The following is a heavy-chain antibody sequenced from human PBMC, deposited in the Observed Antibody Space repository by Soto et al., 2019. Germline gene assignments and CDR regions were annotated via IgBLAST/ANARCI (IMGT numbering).Heavy chain of an antibody. Sequence: PGGSLRLSCAASGFTFSSYSMNWVRQAPGKGLEWVSSISSSSSYIYYADSVKGRFTISRDNAKNSLYLQMNSLRAEDTAVYYCARAGNGYDSMVCNYWGQGTLVTVSS. V-gene: IGHV3-21*01. J-gene: IGHJ4*02. D-gene: IGHD5-12*01. CDR3: ARAGNGYDSMVCNY. CDR1: GFTFSSYS. CDR2: ISSSSSYI.